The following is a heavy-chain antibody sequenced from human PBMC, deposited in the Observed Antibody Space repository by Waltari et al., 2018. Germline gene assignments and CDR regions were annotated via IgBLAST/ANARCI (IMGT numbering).Heavy chain of an antibody. CDR3: ARDSGDKTIDF. D-gene: IGHD3-10*01. CDR2: TKPDGSET. Sequence: EVQLVESGGDLVQPGGSLRLSCAASGFAFSAYWMAWLRQIPGKGLEGLTNTKPDGSETYYLDSLRGRFTTSRDNAKNSLYLQMNSLRTEDTAVYYCARDSGDKTIDFWGLGTLVTVST. CDR1: GFAFSAYW. J-gene: IGHJ4*02. V-gene: IGHV3-7*03.